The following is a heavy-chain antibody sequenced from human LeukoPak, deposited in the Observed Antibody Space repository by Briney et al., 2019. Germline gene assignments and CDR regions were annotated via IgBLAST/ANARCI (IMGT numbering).Heavy chain of an antibody. V-gene: IGHV3-23*01. CDR3: AKRQVSAAPGALDY. D-gene: IGHD6-13*01. J-gene: IGHJ4*02. CDR2: ISGSGGNP. Sequence: PGGSLRLSCAASGFTFSNYAMIWVRQAPGKGLEWVLAISGSGGNPYYADSVEGRFTVSRDNSKSTLHLQLNSLRAEDTAVYYCAKRQVSAAPGALDYWGQGTLLTVSS. CDR1: GFTFSNYA.